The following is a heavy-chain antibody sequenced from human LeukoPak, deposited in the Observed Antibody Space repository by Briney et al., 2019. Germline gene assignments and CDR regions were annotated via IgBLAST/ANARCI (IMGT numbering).Heavy chain of an antibody. CDR3: AKKTIEGATVDAFDI. Sequence: GGSLRLSCAASGFTFSNYGMHWVRQAPGKGLEWVASIRYDGNNKYYADSVKGRFTISRDNSKNTLYLQMNSLRAEDTAVYYCAKKTIEGATVDAFDIWGQGTMVTVSS. CDR2: IRYDGNNK. J-gene: IGHJ3*02. V-gene: IGHV3-30*02. D-gene: IGHD1-26*01. CDR1: GFTFSNYG.